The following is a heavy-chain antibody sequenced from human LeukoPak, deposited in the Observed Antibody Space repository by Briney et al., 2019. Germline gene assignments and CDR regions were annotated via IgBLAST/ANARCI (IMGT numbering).Heavy chain of an antibody. CDR3: VRDIAPIGAVWFDP. Sequence: GGSLRLSCAASGFTVKRYYMFWIRQAPGRGPMWVSRISDDGRATLYADFAKGRFTISRDSAKNTVYLQMNSLRVEDTALYYCVRDIAPIGAVWFDPWGQGTLVTVSS. V-gene: IGHV3-74*01. D-gene: IGHD6-13*01. J-gene: IGHJ5*02. CDR1: GFTVKRYY. CDR2: ISDDGRAT.